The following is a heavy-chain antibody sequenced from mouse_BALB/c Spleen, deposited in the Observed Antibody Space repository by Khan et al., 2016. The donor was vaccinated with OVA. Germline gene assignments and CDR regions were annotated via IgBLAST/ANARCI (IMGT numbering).Heavy chain of an antibody. CDR2: IFPGSVST. J-gene: IGHJ3*01. V-gene: IGHV1-9*01. CDR1: GYTFSSYW. Sequence: AQLQESGGDLMKPGASVKISCKATGYTFSSYWIEWVKQRPGHGLEWIGQIFPGSVSTTYNEKFKGKATFTADTSSNTAYMQLSSLTSEDSTVYYCARGGYGGFAYWGQGTLVTVSA. D-gene: IGHD2-2*01. CDR3: ARGGYGGFAY.